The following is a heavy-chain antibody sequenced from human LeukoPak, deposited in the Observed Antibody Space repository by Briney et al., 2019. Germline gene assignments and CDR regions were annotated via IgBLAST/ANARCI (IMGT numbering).Heavy chain of an antibody. V-gene: IGHV3-33*06. CDR1: GFTFSSYG. Sequence: GRSLRLSCAASGFTFSSYGMHWVRQAPGKGLEWVALIWYDGSNKYYADSVKGRFTISRDNSKNTLYLQMNSLKAEDTAVYYCAKGPADYYYYYMDVWGKGTTVTVSS. CDR2: IWYDGSNK. D-gene: IGHD1-14*01. J-gene: IGHJ6*03. CDR3: AKGPADYYYYYMDV.